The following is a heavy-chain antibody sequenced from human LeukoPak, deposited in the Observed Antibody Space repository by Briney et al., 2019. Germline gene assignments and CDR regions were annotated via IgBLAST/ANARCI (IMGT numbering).Heavy chain of an antibody. D-gene: IGHD1-1*01. V-gene: IGHV3-30-3*01. CDR3: ANANAREFDY. J-gene: IGHJ4*02. CDR1: GFTFSNYA. Sequence: PGRSLRLSCAASGFTFSNYAMHWVRQAPGKGLEWVAVVSYDGSNKYYADSVKGLFTISRDNSKNTLYLQMNSLRAEDAAVYYCANANAREFDYWGQGTLVTVSS. CDR2: VSYDGSNK.